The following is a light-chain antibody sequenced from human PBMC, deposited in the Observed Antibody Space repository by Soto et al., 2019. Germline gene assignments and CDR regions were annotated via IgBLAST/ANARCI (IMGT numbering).Light chain of an antibody. CDR1: QSISSW. Sequence: DLQMTKSPSPLSASVGDSVTITCRASQSISSWLAWYQQKPGKAPKLLIYDASSLESGVQSRFSGSGSGTEFTLTISSLQPDDFATYYCKQYNSYPYTFGQGTKVDIK. CDR3: KQYNSYPYT. V-gene: IGKV1-5*01. J-gene: IGKJ2*01. CDR2: DAS.